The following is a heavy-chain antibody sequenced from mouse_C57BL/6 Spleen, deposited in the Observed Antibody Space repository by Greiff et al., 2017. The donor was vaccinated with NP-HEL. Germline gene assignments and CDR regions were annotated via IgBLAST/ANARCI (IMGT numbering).Heavy chain of an antibody. Sequence: GGGLVQPKGSLKLSCAASGFSFNTYAMNWVRQAPGKGLEWVARIRSKSNNYATYYADSVKDRFTISRDDSESMLYLQMNNLKTEDTAMYYCSGVFLDYWGQGTSVTVSS. CDR2: IRSKSNNYAT. CDR3: SGVFLDY. CDR1: GFSFNTYA. V-gene: IGHV10-1*01. J-gene: IGHJ4*01.